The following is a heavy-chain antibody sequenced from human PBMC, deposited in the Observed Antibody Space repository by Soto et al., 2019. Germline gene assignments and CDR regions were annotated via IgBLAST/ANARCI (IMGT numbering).Heavy chain of an antibody. D-gene: IGHD1-26*01. CDR3: AADATAWQQIVRHDY. V-gene: IGHV1-58*01. J-gene: IGHJ4*02. CDR1: GFTFTSSA. CDR2: IAVGSGYT. Sequence: GASVKFSCNASGFTFTSSAFQWVRQARGQRLDCIGWIAVGSGYTNYAQRFQDRVTLTRDMSTATTYMELSRLTSEDTAIYYCAADATAWQQIVRHDYWAQRTLVTVSS.